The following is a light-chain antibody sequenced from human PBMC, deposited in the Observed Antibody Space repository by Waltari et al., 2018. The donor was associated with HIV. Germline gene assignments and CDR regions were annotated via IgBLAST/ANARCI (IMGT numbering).Light chain of an antibody. J-gene: IGKJ1*01. CDR2: GAS. V-gene: IGKV3-15*01. Sequence: EIVMTQSPATLSVSLGERVTLSCRASQNVITNLAWYQQKPGQAPRLLIYGASTRSTDIPSRFSGGSSGTEFTLTIGSLQSEDSASYYCQQYNNWPRTFGQGTKVEVK. CDR1: QNVITN. CDR3: QQYNNWPRT.